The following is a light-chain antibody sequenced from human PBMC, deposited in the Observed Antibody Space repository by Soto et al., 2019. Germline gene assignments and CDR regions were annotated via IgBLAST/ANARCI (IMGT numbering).Light chain of an antibody. CDR3: SSYTSSSTLV. CDR1: SSDVGGYNC. Sequence: QSVLTQPASVSGSPGQSITISCTGTSSDVGGYNCVSWYQQHPGKAPKLMIYEVSNRPSGVSNRFSGSKSGNTASLTISGLQAEDEADYYCSSYTSSSTLVFGTGTKVTVL. J-gene: IGLJ1*01. CDR2: EVS. V-gene: IGLV2-14*01.